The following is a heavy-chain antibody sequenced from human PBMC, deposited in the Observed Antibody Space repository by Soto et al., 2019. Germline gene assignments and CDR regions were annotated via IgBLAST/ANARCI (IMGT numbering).Heavy chain of an antibody. D-gene: IGHD5-12*01. CDR1: GGTFSSYA. Sequence: SVKVSCKASGGTFSSYAISWVRQAPGQGLEWMGGIIPIFGTANYAQKFQGRVTITADESTSTAYMELSSLRSEDTAVYYCARDSVRDGYNHRGVFDYWGQGTLVTVSS. CDR2: IIPIFGTA. CDR3: ARDSVRDGYNHRGVFDY. V-gene: IGHV1-69*13. J-gene: IGHJ4*02.